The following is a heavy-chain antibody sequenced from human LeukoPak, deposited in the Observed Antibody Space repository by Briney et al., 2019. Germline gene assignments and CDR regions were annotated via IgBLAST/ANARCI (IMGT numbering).Heavy chain of an antibody. V-gene: IGHV4-59*01. CDR1: GGSISIYY. D-gene: IGHD3-10*01. Sequence: SQTLSLTCTVSGGSISIYYWSWIRQPPGKGLEWIVYIYYSGSTNYNPSLKSRVTISVDTSKNQFSLKLSSVTAADTAVYYCARDSSYYGSGRYLGYWGQGTLVTVSS. J-gene: IGHJ4*02. CDR2: IYYSGST. CDR3: ARDSSYYGSGRYLGY.